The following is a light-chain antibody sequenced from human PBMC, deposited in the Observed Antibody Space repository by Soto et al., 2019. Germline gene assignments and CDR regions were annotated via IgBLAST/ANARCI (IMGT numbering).Light chain of an antibody. Sequence: IVVTQSPGTLSLKPGERATLSCRASQSVSSNLAWYQQKPGQAPRLLIYGASKRASGIPDRFSGGGTVTAFTLTICILEPEASVLSYCPPPPMWPITFGQGTRLE. CDR2: GAS. V-gene: IGKV3D-11*02. CDR3: PPPPMWPIT. J-gene: IGKJ5*01. CDR1: QSVSSN.